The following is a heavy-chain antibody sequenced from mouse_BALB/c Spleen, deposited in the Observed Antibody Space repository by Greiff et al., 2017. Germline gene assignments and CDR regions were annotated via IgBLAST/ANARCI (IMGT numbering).Heavy chain of an antibody. CDR1: GFSLTSYG. Sequence: VKLMESGPGLVAPSQSLSITCTVSGFSLTSYGVHWVRQPPGKGLEWLGVIWAGGSTNYNSALMSRLSISKDNSKSQVFLKMNSLQTDDTAMYYCARGDRVTRGAMDYWGQGTSVTVSS. D-gene: IGHD2-14*01. CDR2: IWAGGST. V-gene: IGHV2-9*02. CDR3: ARGDRVTRGAMDY. J-gene: IGHJ4*01.